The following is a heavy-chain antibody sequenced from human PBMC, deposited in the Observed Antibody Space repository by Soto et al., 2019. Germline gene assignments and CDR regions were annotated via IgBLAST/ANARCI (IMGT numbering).Heavy chain of an antibody. V-gene: IGHV5-51*01. CDR3: ARHVGSNYIDF. D-gene: IGHD1-26*01. Sequence: GESLKISCKGSGYTFSTYWIAWVRQVPGKGLEWMGIIYPGDSDTRYNPSFQGQVTIAADKSVNTAYLHWSSLKSSDTAMYYCARHVGSNYIDFWGQGTLVTVSS. CDR2: IYPGDSDT. J-gene: IGHJ4*02. CDR1: GYTFSTYW.